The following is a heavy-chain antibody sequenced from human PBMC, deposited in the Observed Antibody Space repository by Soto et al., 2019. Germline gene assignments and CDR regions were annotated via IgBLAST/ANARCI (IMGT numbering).Heavy chain of an antibody. CDR2: IIPILGIA. CDR3: AKWYLTTVTVYYYYYGMDV. J-gene: IGHJ6*02. V-gene: IGHV1-69*02. Sequence: QVQLVQSGAEVKKPGSSVKVSCKASGGTFSSYTISWVRQAPGQGLEWMGRIIPILGIANYAQKFQGRVTITADKSTSTAYMELSSLRSEDTAVYYCAKWYLTTVTVYYYYYGMDVWGQGTTVTVSS. D-gene: IGHD4-17*01. CDR1: GGTFSSYT.